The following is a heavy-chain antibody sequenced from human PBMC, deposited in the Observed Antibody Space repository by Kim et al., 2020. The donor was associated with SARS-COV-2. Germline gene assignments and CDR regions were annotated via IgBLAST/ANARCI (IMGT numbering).Heavy chain of an antibody. Sequence: SVKVSCKASGGTFSSYAISWVRQAPGQGLEWMGGIIPIFGTANYAQKFQGRVTITADESTSTAYMELSSLRSEDTAVYYCAREQITPGYSSGSDYWGQGTLVTVSS. CDR1: GGTFSSYA. CDR2: IIPIFGTA. V-gene: IGHV1-69*13. J-gene: IGHJ4*02. CDR3: AREQITPGYSSGSDY. D-gene: IGHD6-19*01.